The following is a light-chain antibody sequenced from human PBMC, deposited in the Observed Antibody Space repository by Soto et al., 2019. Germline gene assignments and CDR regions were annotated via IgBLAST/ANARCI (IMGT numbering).Light chain of an antibody. V-gene: IGKV3-20*01. CDR3: QQYGSSPRT. J-gene: IGKJ1*01. CDR2: GAS. Sequence: EIVLTQSPGTLSLSPGERATLSCKASQSVSDNSLAWYQQTPGQVPRLLIYGASRRVTGIPDRFSGSGSGTDFTLIISRLEPEDLAVYYCQQYGSSPRTFGQGTKVEIK. CDR1: QSVSDNS.